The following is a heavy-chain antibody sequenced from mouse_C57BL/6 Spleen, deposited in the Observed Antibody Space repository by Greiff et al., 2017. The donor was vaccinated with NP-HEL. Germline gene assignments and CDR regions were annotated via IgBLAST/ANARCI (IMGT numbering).Heavy chain of an antibody. CDR3: TRANDGYSPFDY. V-gene: IGHV5-9-1*02. D-gene: IGHD2-3*01. Sequence: DVQLVESGEGLVKPGGSLKLSCAASGFTFSSYAMSWVRQTPEKRLEWVAYISSGGDYIYYADTVKGRFTISRDNARNTLYLQMSSLKSEDTAMYYCTRANDGYSPFDYWGQGTTLTVSS. CDR1: GFTFSSYA. J-gene: IGHJ2*01. CDR2: ISSGGDYI.